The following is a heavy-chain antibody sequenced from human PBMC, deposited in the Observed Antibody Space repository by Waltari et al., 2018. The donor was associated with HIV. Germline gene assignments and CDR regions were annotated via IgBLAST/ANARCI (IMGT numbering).Heavy chain of an antibody. D-gene: IGHD1-1*01. J-gene: IGHJ6*02. CDR1: GPTFSRYW. Sequence: QLVESGGGVVQAGEALKISCGASGPTFSRYWMTWVRQAPGAGYEWWANIRHDVVEGHYVDSVKGRFTIFRDNVKKVLFLQMNFLTEDDSAVYYCATKGGAMDVWGQGTAVIVS. CDR2: IRHDVVEG. V-gene: IGHV3-7*02. CDR3: ATKGGAMDV.